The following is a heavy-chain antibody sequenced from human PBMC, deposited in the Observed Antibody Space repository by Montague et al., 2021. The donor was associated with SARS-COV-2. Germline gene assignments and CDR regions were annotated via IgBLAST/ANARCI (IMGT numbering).Heavy chain of an antibody. D-gene: IGHD3-22*01. CDR1: GGSIGSSSYY. V-gene: IGHV4-39*01. CDR3: TRPLFYYDSSGEGGDY. J-gene: IGHJ4*02. Sequence: SETLSLTCTVSGGSIGSSSYYWVWIRQPPGKGLEWIGSIYYSGNTDYNPTLKSRVTISLDTPKNQFSLKLSSVTAADTAVYYCTRPLFYYDSSGEGGDYWGQGTLVTVSS. CDR2: IYYSGNT.